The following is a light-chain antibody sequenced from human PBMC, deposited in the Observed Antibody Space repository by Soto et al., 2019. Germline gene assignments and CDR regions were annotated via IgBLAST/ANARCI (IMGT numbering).Light chain of an antibody. CDR3: QQYNSYST. Sequence: DIQMTQSPSTLSASVGDRVTITCRANQSISVWLAWYQQKPGKAPKLLIYKASSLESGVPSRFSGSGSGTEFTLTISSLQPDDFATYYCQQYNSYSTFGQGTRLEIK. CDR1: QSISVW. CDR2: KAS. V-gene: IGKV1-5*03. J-gene: IGKJ5*01.